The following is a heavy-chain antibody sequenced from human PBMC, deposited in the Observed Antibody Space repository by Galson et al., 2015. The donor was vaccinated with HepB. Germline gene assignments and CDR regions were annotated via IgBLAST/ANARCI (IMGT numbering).Heavy chain of an antibody. Sequence: QSGAEVKKPGESLKISCKGSGYSFTSYWIGWVRQMPGKGLEWMGIIYPGDSDTRYSPSFQGQVTISADKSISTAYLQWSSLKASDTAMYYCARQVVDYSSSWCGMDVWGQGTTVTVSS. CDR1: GYSFTSYW. J-gene: IGHJ6*02. CDR3: ARQVVDYSSSWCGMDV. D-gene: IGHD6-13*01. V-gene: IGHV5-51*01. CDR2: IYPGDSDT.